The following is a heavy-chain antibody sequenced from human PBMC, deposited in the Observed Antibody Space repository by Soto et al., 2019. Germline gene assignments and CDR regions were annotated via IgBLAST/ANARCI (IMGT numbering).Heavy chain of an antibody. V-gene: IGHV1-69*01. J-gene: IGHJ2*01. CDR3: ARVRIFGVVITLGWYFDL. Sequence: QVQRVQSGAEVKKPGSSVKVSCKASGGTFSSYAISWVRQAPGQGLEWMGGIIPIFGTANYAQKFQGRVTITADESTSTAYMELSSLRSEDTAVYYCARVRIFGVVITLGWYFDLWGRGTLVTVSS. CDR2: IIPIFGTA. CDR1: GGTFSSYA. D-gene: IGHD3-3*01.